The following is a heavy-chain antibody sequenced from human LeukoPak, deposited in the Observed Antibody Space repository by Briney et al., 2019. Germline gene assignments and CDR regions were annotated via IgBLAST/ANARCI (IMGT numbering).Heavy chain of an antibody. CDR2: INPSGGST. Sequence: ASVKVSCKASGYTFTGYYMHWVRPAPGQGLEWMGIINPSGGSTSYAQKFQGRVTMTRDTSTSTVYMELSSLRSEDTAVYYCARDLGIVVVLAVTPGDDYWGQETLVTVSS. CDR1: GYTFTGYY. V-gene: IGHV1-46*01. D-gene: IGHD2-15*01. J-gene: IGHJ4*02. CDR3: ARDLGIVVVLAVTPGDDY.